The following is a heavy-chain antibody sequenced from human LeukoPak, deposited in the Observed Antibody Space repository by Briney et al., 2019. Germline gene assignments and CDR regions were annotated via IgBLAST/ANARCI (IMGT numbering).Heavy chain of an antibody. D-gene: IGHD1/OR15-1a*01. CDR1: GFTFSNYA. J-gene: IGHJ4*02. V-gene: IGHV3-7*01. CDR2: INLDGSQK. Sequence: GGSLRLSCAASGFTFSNYAMTWVRQAPGKGLEWVANINLDGSQKYYVDSVNGRFTASRDNGKNSLYLEMNNLRIEDTAVYYCATDRGPNTFDHWGQGTLITVSS. CDR3: ATDRGPNTFDH.